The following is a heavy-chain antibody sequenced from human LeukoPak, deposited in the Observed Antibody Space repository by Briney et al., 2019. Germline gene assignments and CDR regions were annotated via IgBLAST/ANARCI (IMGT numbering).Heavy chain of an antibody. Sequence: ASVKVSCKASGYTFTSYGISWVRQAPGQGLEWMGWISAYNGNTNYAQKFQGRVTMTRNTSISTAYMELSSLRSEDTAVYYCASIGSGYYAHDAFDIWGQGTMVTVSS. V-gene: IGHV1-18*01. D-gene: IGHD3-22*01. CDR1: GYTFTSYG. CDR3: ASIGSGYYAHDAFDI. J-gene: IGHJ3*02. CDR2: ISAYNGNT.